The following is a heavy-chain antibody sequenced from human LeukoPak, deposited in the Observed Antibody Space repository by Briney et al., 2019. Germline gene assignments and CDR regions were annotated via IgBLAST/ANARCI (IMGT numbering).Heavy chain of an antibody. Sequence: KPSETLSLTCTVSGYSISSGYYWGWIRQPPGKGLEWIGSIYHSGSTYYDPSLKSRVTISVDTSKNQFSLKLSSVTAADTAVYYCARGPKSGYYYDSSGYYFDYRGQGTLVTVSS. CDR2: IYHSGST. V-gene: IGHV4-38-2*02. CDR3: ARGPKSGYYYDSSGYYFDY. D-gene: IGHD3-22*01. CDR1: GYSISSGYY. J-gene: IGHJ4*02.